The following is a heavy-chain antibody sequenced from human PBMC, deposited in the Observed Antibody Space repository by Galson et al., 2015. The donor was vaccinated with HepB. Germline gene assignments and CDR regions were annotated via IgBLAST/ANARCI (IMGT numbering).Heavy chain of an antibody. V-gene: IGHV3-30*04. CDR3: ARSGAYGDYAGGYFDL. D-gene: IGHD4-17*01. J-gene: IGHJ2*01. CDR2: VSDDGNNK. Sequence: SLRLSCAVSGFSFNTYSLHWVRQAPGKGLEWVAVVSDDGNNKNHANSVRGRVTISRDNSENTLYLQMTSLRAEDTAVYYCARSGAYGDYAGGYFDLWGRGTLVIVSS. CDR1: GFSFNTYS.